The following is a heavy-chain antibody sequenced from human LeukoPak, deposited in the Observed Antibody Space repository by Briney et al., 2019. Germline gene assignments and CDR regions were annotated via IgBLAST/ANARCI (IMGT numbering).Heavy chain of an antibody. CDR1: GYTFTGYY. Sequence: ASVKVSCKASGYTFTGYYMHWVRQAPGQGLEWMGRINPNSGGTNYAQKFQGRVTMTRDTSISTVYMELSRLRSDDTAVYYGARDPPNDFGYFDYWGQGTLVTVSS. J-gene: IGHJ4*02. D-gene: IGHD4/OR15-4a*01. V-gene: IGHV1-2*06. CDR3: ARDPPNDFGYFDY. CDR2: INPNSGGT.